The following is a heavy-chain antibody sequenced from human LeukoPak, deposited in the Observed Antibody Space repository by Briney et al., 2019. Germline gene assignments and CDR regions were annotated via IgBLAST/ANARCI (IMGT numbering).Heavy chain of an antibody. J-gene: IGHJ5*02. V-gene: IGHV4-59*08. Sequence: SETLSLTCTVSGGSISSYYWSWIRQPPGKGLEWIGYIYYSGSTNYNPSLKSRVTISVDTSKNQFSLRLSSVTAADTAVYYCARHDSYCSGGSCLFDPWGQGTLVTVS. CDR1: GGSISSYY. CDR3: ARHDSYCSGGSCLFDP. D-gene: IGHD2-15*01. CDR2: IYYSGST.